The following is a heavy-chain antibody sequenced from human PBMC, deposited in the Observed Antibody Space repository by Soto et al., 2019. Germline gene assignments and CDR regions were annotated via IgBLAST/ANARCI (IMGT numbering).Heavy chain of an antibody. D-gene: IGHD2-2*01. CDR2: VYPDDSDT. Sequence: GESLKISCKASGYSFTAYWIGWVRQMPGKGLEWMGIVYPDDSDTRYSPSFQGQVTISADKSISTAYLQWSSLEASDTATYYCARPTYCSSTHCSPFDYWGQGTLVTVSS. J-gene: IGHJ4*02. CDR3: ARPTYCSSTHCSPFDY. V-gene: IGHV5-51*01. CDR1: GYSFTAYW.